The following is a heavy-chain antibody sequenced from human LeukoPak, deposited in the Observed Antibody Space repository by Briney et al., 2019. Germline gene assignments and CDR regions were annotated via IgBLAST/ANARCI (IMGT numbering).Heavy chain of an antibody. Sequence: SETLSLTCTVSGGSISSYYWSWIRQPPGKGLEWIGYTYYSGSTNYNPSLKSRVTISVDTSKNQFSLKLSSVTAADTAVYYCARLGYSSGSLDYWGQGTLVTVSS. D-gene: IGHD6-19*01. CDR2: TYYSGST. J-gene: IGHJ4*02. CDR3: ARLGYSSGSLDY. V-gene: IGHV4-59*08. CDR1: GGSISSYY.